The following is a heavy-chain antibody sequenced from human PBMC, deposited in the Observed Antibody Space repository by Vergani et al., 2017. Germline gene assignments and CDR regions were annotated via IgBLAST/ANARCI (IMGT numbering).Heavy chain of an antibody. CDR3: ARAEYSSSWYGNYYYYGMDV. CDR2: IYYSGST. Sequence: QVQLQESGSGLVKPSETLSLTCTVSGGSISSYYWSWIRQPPGKGLEWIGYIYYSGSTNYNPSLKSRVTISVDTSKNQFSLKLSSVTAADTAVYYCARAEYSSSWYGNYYYYGMDVWGQGTTVTVSS. CDR1: GGSISSYY. J-gene: IGHJ6*02. D-gene: IGHD6-13*01. V-gene: IGHV4-59*01.